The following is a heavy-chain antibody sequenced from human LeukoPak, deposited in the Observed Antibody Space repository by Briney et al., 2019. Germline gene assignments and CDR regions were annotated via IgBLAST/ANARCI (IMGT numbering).Heavy chain of an antibody. Sequence: SETLSLTCAVYGVSFSDYYWTWIRQPPGKGLEWIGEINHSGSTNSNPSLKSRVTISVDTSKNQFSLRLTSVIAADTALYYCARGGGYKGNWFDPWAQGTLVTVSS. V-gene: IGHV4-34*01. CDR2: INHSGST. CDR3: ARGGGYKGNWFDP. D-gene: IGHD5-24*01. J-gene: IGHJ5*02. CDR1: GVSFSDYY.